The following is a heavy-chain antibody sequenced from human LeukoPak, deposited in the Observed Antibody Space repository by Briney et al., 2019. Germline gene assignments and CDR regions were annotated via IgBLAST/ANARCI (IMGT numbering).Heavy chain of an antibody. J-gene: IGHJ5*02. CDR1: GYTFTSYY. CDR3: ARAGETIFGAPNWFDP. V-gene: IGHV1-46*01. Sequence: GASVKVSCKASGYTFTSYYMHWVRQAPGQGLEWMGIINPSGGSTSYAQKFQGRVTMTTDTSTSTAYMELRSLRSDDTAVYYCARAGETIFGAPNWFDPWGQGTLVTVSS. D-gene: IGHD3-3*01. CDR2: INPSGGST.